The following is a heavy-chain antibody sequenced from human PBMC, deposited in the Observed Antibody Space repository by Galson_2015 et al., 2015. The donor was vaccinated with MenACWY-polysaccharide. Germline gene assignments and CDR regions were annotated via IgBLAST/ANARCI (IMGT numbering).Heavy chain of an antibody. V-gene: IGHV3-21*01. Sequence: SLRLSCAASGFYFSTYALSWVRQAPGTGLEWVSSISSDGNSQYYAESLKGRFTISRDNAKNSLYLQMNFLRADDSAVYYCARWDDAFDFRGQGTMVIVSS. J-gene: IGHJ3*01. CDR3: ARWDDAFDF. CDR2: ISSDGNSQ. D-gene: IGHD1-26*01. CDR1: GFYFSTYA.